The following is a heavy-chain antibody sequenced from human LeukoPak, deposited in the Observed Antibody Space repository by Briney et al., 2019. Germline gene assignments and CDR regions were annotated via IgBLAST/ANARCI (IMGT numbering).Heavy chain of an antibody. J-gene: IGHJ4*02. Sequence: ASVKVSCKASGYTFTSYGISWVRQAPGQGREWMGWISAYNGNTNYAQKLQGRVTMTTDTSTSTAYMELRSLRSDDTAVYYCARVSRRITMIVVVIKSSDFDYWGQGTLVTVSS. CDR1: GYTFTSYG. CDR3: ARVSRRITMIVVVIKSSDFDY. D-gene: IGHD3-22*01. CDR2: ISAYNGNT. V-gene: IGHV1-18*01.